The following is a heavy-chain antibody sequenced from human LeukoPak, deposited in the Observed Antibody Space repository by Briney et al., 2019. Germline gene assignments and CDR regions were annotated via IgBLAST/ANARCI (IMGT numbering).Heavy chain of an antibody. Sequence: PGGSLRLSCAASGFTFSRYWMSWVRQAPGKGLEWVADIHQDGSETYYVDSVQGRFTISRDNSKSTLCLQMNSLRAEDTAVYYCAKQLGYCSDGSCYFPYWGQGTLVTVSS. V-gene: IGHV3-7*03. CDR2: IHQDGSET. D-gene: IGHD2-15*01. J-gene: IGHJ4*03. CDR1: GFTFSRYW. CDR3: AKQLGYCSDGSCYFPY.